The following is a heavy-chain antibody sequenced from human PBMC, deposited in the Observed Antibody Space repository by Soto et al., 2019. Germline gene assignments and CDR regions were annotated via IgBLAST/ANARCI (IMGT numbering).Heavy chain of an antibody. Sequence: GASVKVSCKASGGTFSSYTISWVRQAPGQGLEWMGRIIPILGIANYAQKFQGRVTITADKSTSTAYMELSSLRSEDTAVYYCARFCSSNSCYLASGQGTLVTVAS. J-gene: IGHJ5*02. D-gene: IGHD2-2*01. V-gene: IGHV1-69*02. CDR1: GGTFSSYT. CDR2: IIPILGIA. CDR3: ARFCSSNSCYLA.